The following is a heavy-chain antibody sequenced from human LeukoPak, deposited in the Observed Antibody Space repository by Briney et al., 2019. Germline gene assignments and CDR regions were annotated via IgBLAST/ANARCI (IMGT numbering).Heavy chain of an antibody. CDR1: GGSFSGYY. CDR3: AQGGSGRYYYYYYGMDV. D-gene: IGHD3-10*01. J-gene: IGHJ6*02. V-gene: IGHV4-34*01. CDR2: INHSGST. Sequence: PSETLSLTCAVYGGSFSGYYWSWIRQPPGKGLEWIGEINHSGSTNYNPSLKGRVTISVDTSKNQFSLKLSSVTAADTAVYYCAQGGSGRYYYYYYGMDVWGQGTTVTVSS.